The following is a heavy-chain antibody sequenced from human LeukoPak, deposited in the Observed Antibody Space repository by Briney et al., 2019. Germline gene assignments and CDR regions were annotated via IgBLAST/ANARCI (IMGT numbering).Heavy chain of an antibody. V-gene: IGHV4-59*08. CDR2: IYYSGST. Sequence: SETLSLTRTVSGGSLSSYYWSWIRQPPGKGLEWIGDIYYSGSTNYNPSLKSRATISVDTSKNQFSLKLSSVTAAVTAVYYCARLGAHGMDVWGQGTTVTVSS. CDR1: GGSLSSYY. J-gene: IGHJ6*02. D-gene: IGHD4-17*01. CDR3: ARLGAHGMDV.